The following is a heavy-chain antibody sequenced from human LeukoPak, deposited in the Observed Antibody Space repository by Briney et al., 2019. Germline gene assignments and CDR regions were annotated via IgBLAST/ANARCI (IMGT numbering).Heavy chain of an antibody. V-gene: IGHV4-39*01. D-gene: IGHD6-6*01. CDR2: IYDSGIT. CDR3: ARRPSSIAARSPFDY. CDR1: GGSISSGDYY. J-gene: IGHJ4*02. Sequence: PSETLSLTCTVSGGSISSGDYYWSWIRQPPGKGLEWIGSIYDSGITYYNPSLKSRVIISVDTSKNQFSLKLSSVTAADTAVYYCARRPSSIAARSPFDYWGQGTLVTVSS.